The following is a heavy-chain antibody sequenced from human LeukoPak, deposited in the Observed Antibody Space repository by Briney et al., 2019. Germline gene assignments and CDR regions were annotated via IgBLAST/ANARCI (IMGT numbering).Heavy chain of an antibody. CDR1: GYSFTSHW. CDR2: IYPGDSDT. V-gene: IGHV5-51*01. CDR3: ARRRYCGGDCYDRAFDI. D-gene: IGHD2-21*02. J-gene: IGHJ3*02. Sequence: GESLKISCKGSGYSFTSHWIGWVRQMPGKGLEWMGIIYPGDSDTRYSPSFQGQVTISADKSISTAYLQWSSLKASDTAMYYCARRRYCGGDCYDRAFDIWGQGTIVTVSS.